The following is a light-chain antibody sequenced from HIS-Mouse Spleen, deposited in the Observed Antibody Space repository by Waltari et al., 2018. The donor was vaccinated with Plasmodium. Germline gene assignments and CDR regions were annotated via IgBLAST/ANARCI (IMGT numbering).Light chain of an antibody. CDR1: SGSIASNY. CDR3: CSYAGSYTLV. CDR2: EDN. Sequence: NFMLTQPHSVSESPGKTVTISCTRSSGSIASNYVQWYQQRPGSAPTTVIYEDNQGPSGVPDRFSGSIDSSSNSASLTISGLKTEDEADYYCCSYAGSYTLVFGGGTKLTVL. V-gene: IGLV6-57*04. J-gene: IGLJ2*01.